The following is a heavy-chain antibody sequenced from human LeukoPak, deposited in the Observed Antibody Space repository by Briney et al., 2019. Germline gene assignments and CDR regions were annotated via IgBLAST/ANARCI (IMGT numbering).Heavy chain of an antibody. D-gene: IGHD6-19*01. J-gene: IGHJ4*02. CDR2: INSDGSST. Sequence: PGGSLRLSCAASGFTFSSYWMHWVRQAPGKGLVWVSRINSDGSSTSYADSEKGRFTISRDNAKNTLYLQMNSLRAEDTAVYYCARAGYSSGWYYFDYWGQGTLVTVSS. CDR1: GFTFSSYW. V-gene: IGHV3-74*01. CDR3: ARAGYSSGWYYFDY.